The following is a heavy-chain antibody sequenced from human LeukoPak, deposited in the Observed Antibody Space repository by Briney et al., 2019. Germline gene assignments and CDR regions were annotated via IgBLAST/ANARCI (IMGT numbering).Heavy chain of an antibody. CDR3: AREGYDLNQNHDLDV. CDR1: GYSFTAYF. V-gene: IGHV1-2*02. J-gene: IGHJ6*02. D-gene: IGHD3-3*01. Sequence: GASVKVSRKTSGYSFTAYFIHWVRQAPGQGLEWMGGINPNSGGTNYTQKFQDRVTITRDTSITTAHMELVSLGSDDTAVYYCAREGYDLNQNHDLDVWGQGTTVTVSS. CDR2: INPNSGGT.